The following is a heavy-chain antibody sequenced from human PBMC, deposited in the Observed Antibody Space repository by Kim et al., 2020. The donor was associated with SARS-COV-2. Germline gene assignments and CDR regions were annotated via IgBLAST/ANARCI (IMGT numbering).Heavy chain of an antibody. Sequence: GGSLRLSCAASGFTFSSYSMNWVRQAPGKGLEWVSSISSSSSYIYYADSVKGRFTISRDNAKNSLYLQMNSLRAEDTAVYYCARAPGKTPTLRYYFDYWGQGTLVTVSS. D-gene: IGHD4-17*01. J-gene: IGHJ4*02. CDR2: ISSSSSYI. CDR3: ARAPGKTPTLRYYFDY. V-gene: IGHV3-21*01. CDR1: GFTFSSYS.